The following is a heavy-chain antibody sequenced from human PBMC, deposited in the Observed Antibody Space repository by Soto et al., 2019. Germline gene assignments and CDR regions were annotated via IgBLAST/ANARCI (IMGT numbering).Heavy chain of an antibody. Sequence: EVQLVESGGGLVKPGGSLRLSCAASGFTFSSYSMNWVRQAPGKGLEWVSCISSSSSYIYYADSVKGRFTISRDNAKNSREVQINSLRGEHKAVSYCTRDRVVTGAHVGFWGPRYYGMDVRGQGSTVTVSS. CDR2: ISSSSSYI. V-gene: IGHV3-21*01. J-gene: IGHJ6*02. CDR1: GFTFSSYS. CDR3: TRDRVVTGAHVGFWGPRYYGMDV. D-gene: IGHD3-16*01.